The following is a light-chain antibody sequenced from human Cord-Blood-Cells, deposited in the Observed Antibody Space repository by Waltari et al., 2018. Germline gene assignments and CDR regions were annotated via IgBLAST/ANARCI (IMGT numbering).Light chain of an antibody. Sequence: EIVLTQSPGTLSLSPGERATLHCRASQSVSSSYLAWYQQKPGQAPRLLIYGASSRATGIPDRFSSSGSGTDFTLTISRLEPEDFAVYYCQQYGSSPPTFGQGTKVEIK. V-gene: IGKV3-20*01. J-gene: IGKJ1*01. CDR2: GAS. CDR1: QSVSSSY. CDR3: QQYGSSPPT.